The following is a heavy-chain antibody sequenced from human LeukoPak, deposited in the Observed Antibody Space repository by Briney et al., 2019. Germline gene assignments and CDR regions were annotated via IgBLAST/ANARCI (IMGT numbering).Heavy chain of an antibody. Sequence: SETLSLTCAVYGGSFSGYYWSWIRQPPGKGLEWIGYIHYSGSTNYNPSLKSRVTISVDTSKNQFSLKLTSVTAADTAVYYCARVEEGYGSGRRENFYYYYMDVWGKGTTVTISS. CDR3: ARVEEGYGSGRRENFYYYYMDV. CDR2: IHYSGST. J-gene: IGHJ6*03. V-gene: IGHV4-34*01. D-gene: IGHD3-10*01. CDR1: GGSFSGYY.